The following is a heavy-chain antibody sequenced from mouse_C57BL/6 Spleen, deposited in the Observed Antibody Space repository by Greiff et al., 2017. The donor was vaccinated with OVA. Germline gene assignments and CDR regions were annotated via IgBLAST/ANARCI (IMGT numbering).Heavy chain of an antibody. J-gene: IGHJ2*01. Sequence: QVQLQQPGPELVKPGASVKISCKASGYAFSSSWMNWVKQRPGKGLEWIGRIYPGDGDTNYNGKFKGKATLTADKCSRTAYMPLSSLTSEDSAVYYCARKARGSSFDYWGQGTTLTVSS. CDR2: IYPGDGDT. CDR3: ARKARGSSFDY. V-gene: IGHV1-82*01. CDR1: GYAFSSSW.